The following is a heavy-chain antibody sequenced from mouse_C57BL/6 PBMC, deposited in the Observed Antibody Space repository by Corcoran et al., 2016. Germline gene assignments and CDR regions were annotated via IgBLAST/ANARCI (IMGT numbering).Heavy chain of an antibody. CDR3: SRGNWYFGDY. V-gene: IGHV9-3*01. Sequence: QIQLVQSGPELKKPGSTVKISCKASGHPFTTYGMSWVKQAPGKGVKGMGWINTYSGVPTYADDFKGRFAFSLETSASTAYLQINNLKNEDTATYFCSRGNWYFGDYWGQGTTLTVSS. CDR2: INTYSGVP. CDR1: GHPFTTYG. J-gene: IGHJ2*01. D-gene: IGHD4-1*01.